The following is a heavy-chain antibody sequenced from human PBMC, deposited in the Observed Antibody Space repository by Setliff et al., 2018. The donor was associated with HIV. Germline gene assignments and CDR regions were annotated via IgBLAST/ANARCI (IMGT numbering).Heavy chain of an antibody. D-gene: IGHD6-19*01. V-gene: IGHV1-3*01. J-gene: IGHJ6*03. CDR2: INAGTGDI. CDR3: AKTYSSGWYGYYYMDV. Sequence: ASVKVSCKASGYAFITYAIHWVRQAPGQRLEWLGWINAGTGDIDYSQKFQGRVTITRDRSANTAYMELRSLRSDDTAVYCCAKTYSSGWYGYYYMDVWGKGTTVTVSS. CDR1: GYAFITYA.